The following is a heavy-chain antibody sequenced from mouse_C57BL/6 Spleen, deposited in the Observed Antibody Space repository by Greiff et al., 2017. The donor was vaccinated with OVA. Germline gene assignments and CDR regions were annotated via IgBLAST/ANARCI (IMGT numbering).Heavy chain of an antibody. V-gene: IGHV1-42*01. CDR3: ARRWFPYYFDY. CDR1: GYSFTGYY. D-gene: IGHD2-3*01. Sequence: LVESGPELVKPRASVKISCKASGYSFTGYYMNWVKQSPEKSLDWIGEINPSTGGTTFNQKFKAKATLTVDKSSSTAYMQLKSLTSEDSAVYYCARRWFPYYFDYWGQGTTLTVSS. CDR2: INPSTGGT. J-gene: IGHJ2*01.